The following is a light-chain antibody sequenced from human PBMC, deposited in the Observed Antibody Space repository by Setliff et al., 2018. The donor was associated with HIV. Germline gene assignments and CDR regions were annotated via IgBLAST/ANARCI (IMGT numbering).Light chain of an antibody. Sequence: QSALTQPASVSGSPGQSITISCTGTRSDVGGYNYVSWYQQHPGKAPKLMISEVNKRPSGVSNRFSASKSGNTASLTISGLQAEDEADYYCSSYAVSNTLPFGTGTKVTVL. CDR1: RSDVGGYNY. V-gene: IGLV2-14*01. CDR2: EVN. CDR3: SSYAVSNTLP. J-gene: IGLJ1*01.